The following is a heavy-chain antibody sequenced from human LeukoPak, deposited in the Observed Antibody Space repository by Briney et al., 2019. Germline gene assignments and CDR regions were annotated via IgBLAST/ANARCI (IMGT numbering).Heavy chain of an antibody. CDR3: ARPTYCGSNCYFNFDY. CDR1: GYTFATYF. Sequence: VASVKVSCKTSGYTFATYFMHWVRQAPGQGLEWMGYIKPNSGVTNYAQKFRGGVTMTWDTSISTAYIELSGLTSDDTAIYYCARPTYCGSNCYFNFDYWGQGTLVTVSS. V-gene: IGHV1-2*02. CDR2: IKPNSGVT. J-gene: IGHJ4*02. D-gene: IGHD2-21*02.